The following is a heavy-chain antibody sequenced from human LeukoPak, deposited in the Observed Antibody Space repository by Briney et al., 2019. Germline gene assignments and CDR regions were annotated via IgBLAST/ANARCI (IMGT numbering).Heavy chain of an antibody. Sequence: PGGSLRLSCAASGFTFSSYTMNWVRQAPGKGLEWVSSISSSSSYIYYADSVKGRFTISRDNAKNTLYLQMNSLRAEDTAVYYCARDPGSGWYNINSDYWGQGTLVTVSS. J-gene: IGHJ4*02. CDR1: GFTFSSYT. CDR2: ISSSSSYI. CDR3: ARDPGSGWYNINSDY. D-gene: IGHD6-19*01. V-gene: IGHV3-21*01.